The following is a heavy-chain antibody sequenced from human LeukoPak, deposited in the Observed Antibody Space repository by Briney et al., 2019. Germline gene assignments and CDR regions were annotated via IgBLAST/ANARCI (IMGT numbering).Heavy chain of an antibody. CDR1: GDSVSRNSVA. Sequence: SQSLPLTCAISGDSVSRNSVAWNWIRQSPSRGLEWLGRTYYRSKWYKEYAASVRSRITISPDTSKNQFSLQLNSVTPEDTAVYYCARVEYFGSGSYRFDPWGQGTLVTVSS. D-gene: IGHD3-10*01. CDR3: ARVEYFGSGSYRFDP. CDR2: TYYRSKWYK. V-gene: IGHV6-1*01. J-gene: IGHJ5*02.